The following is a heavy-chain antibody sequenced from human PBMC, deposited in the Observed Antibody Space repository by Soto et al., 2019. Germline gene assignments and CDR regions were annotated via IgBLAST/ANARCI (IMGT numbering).Heavy chain of an antibody. CDR1: GFTFSDYY. CDR2: ISSSGSTI. D-gene: IGHD3-3*01. J-gene: IGHJ4*02. Sequence: GGSLRLSCAASGFTFSDYYMSWIRQAPGKGLEWVSYISSSGSTIYYADSVKGRFTISRDNAKNSLYLQMNSLRAEDTAVYYCHYYDFWSGYSPDPFDYWGQGTLVTVSS. CDR3: HYYDFWSGYSPDPFDY. V-gene: IGHV3-11*01.